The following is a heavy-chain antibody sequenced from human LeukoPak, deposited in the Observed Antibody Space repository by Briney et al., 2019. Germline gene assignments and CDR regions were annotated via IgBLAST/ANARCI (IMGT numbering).Heavy chain of an antibody. J-gene: IGHJ4*02. CDR1: GFTFSSYG. Sequence: PGGSLRLSCAASGFTFSSYGMHWIRQAPGKGLEWVAFIRNDGSIIYNTDSVKGRFTISRDNSKNTLHLQMNSLRADDTAVYYCAKDTPLCYFDYWGQGTLVTVSS. D-gene: IGHD3-16*01. CDR3: AKDTPLCYFDY. CDR2: IRNDGSII. V-gene: IGHV3-30*02.